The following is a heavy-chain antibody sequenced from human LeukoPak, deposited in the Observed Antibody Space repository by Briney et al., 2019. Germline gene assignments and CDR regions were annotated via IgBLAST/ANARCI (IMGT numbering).Heavy chain of an antibody. J-gene: IGHJ5*02. CDR2: IYYSGST. CDR3: ARSVVVVPAATYWFDP. Sequence: SETLSLTCTVSGGSISSSSYYWGWIRQPPGKGLEWIGSIYYSGSTYYNPSLKSRVTISVDTSKNQFSLKLSSVTAADTAVYYCARSVVVVPAATYWFDPWGQGTLVTVSS. D-gene: IGHD2-2*01. CDR1: GGSISSSSYY. V-gene: IGHV4-39*01.